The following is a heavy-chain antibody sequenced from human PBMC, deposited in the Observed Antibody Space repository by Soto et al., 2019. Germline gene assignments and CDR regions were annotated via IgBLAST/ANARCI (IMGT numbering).Heavy chain of an antibody. J-gene: IGHJ6*02. V-gene: IGHV4-39*01. CDR3: ARILNDYSNYMGAWYGMDV. Sequence: PSETLSLTCTVSGGSISSSSYYWGWIRQPPGKGLEWIGSIYYSGSTYYNPSLKSRVTISVDTSKNQFSLKLSSVTAADTAVYYCARILNDYSNYMGAWYGMDVWGQGTTVTVSS. CDR1: GGSISSSSYY. D-gene: IGHD4-4*01. CDR2: IYYSGST.